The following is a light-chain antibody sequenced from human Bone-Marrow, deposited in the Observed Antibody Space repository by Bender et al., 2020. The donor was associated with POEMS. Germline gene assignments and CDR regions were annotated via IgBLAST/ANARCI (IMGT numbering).Light chain of an antibody. CDR2: GNN. J-gene: IGLJ3*02. CDR1: SSNIGAGYD. Sequence: QSVLTQPPSVSGAPGQRVTISCTGSSSNIGAGYDVHWYQQFPGTAPRLLIYGNNNRPSGVPDRFSASTSGTSASLAITGLQTEDEADYYCQSYDTSLSGVFGGGTKLTVL. V-gene: IGLV1-40*01. CDR3: QSYDTSLSGV.